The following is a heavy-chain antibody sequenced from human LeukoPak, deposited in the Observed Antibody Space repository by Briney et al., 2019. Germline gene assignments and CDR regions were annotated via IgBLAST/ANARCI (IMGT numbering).Heavy chain of an antibody. Sequence: GGSLRLSCAASGFTFSTYSMHWVRQAPGKGLEWVAFIRYDGSNKYYADSVKGRFTISRDNSKNTLYLQMNSLRAEDTAVYYCAKAYCSSTSCYIDYWGQGTLVTVSS. D-gene: IGHD2-2*01. CDR3: AKAYCSSTSCYIDY. V-gene: IGHV3-30*02. J-gene: IGHJ4*02. CDR2: IRYDGSNK. CDR1: GFTFSTYS.